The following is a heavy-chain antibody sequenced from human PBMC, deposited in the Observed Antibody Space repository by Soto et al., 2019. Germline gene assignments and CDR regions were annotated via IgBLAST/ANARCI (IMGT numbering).Heavy chain of an antibody. CDR1: GFTFSSYA. Sequence: EVQLLESGGGLVQPGGSLRLSCAASGFTFSSYAMSWVRQAPGKGLEWVSAISGSGGSTYYADSVKGRFTISRDNSKNTLYLQMNNRRAEDTAVYYCAKDCCSTSCYEFDYWGQGTLVTVSS. CDR2: ISGSGGST. D-gene: IGHD2-2*01. CDR3: AKDCCSTSCYEFDY. V-gene: IGHV3-23*01. J-gene: IGHJ4*02.